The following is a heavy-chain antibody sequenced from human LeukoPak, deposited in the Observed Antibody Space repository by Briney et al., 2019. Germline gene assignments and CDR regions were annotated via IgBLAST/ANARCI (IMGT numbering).Heavy chain of an antibody. CDR2: FYFNVRT. V-gene: IGHV4-59*11. CDR3: ARGNYDILTSYPHYFDY. Sequence: SETLSLTRAVSVDSISSLYSSCISDPPPKGRECSGYFYFNVRTTHNTSLKSRVTISVDTSKNQFSLKLISVTAADTAVYYCARGNYDILTSYPHYFDYWGQGTLVTVSS. D-gene: IGHD3-9*01. CDR1: VDSISSLY. J-gene: IGHJ4*02.